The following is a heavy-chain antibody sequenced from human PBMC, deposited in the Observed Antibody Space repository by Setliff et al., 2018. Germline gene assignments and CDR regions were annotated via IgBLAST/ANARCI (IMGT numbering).Heavy chain of an antibody. J-gene: IGHJ5*02. Sequence: PSETLSLTCTVSGGSISSSSYYWSWIRQPPGKGLEWIGEINHSGSTNYNPSLKSRVTISVDTSKNQFSLKLSSVTAADTAVYYCARRSGWPNWFDLWGQGTLVTVSS. CDR1: GGSISSSSYY. D-gene: IGHD6-19*01. CDR2: INHSGST. V-gene: IGHV4-39*07. CDR3: ARRSGWPNWFDL.